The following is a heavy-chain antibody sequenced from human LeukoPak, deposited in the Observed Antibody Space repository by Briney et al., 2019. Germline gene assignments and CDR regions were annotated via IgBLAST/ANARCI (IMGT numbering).Heavy chain of an antibody. CDR3: ARDYYYDSSGVKLNWFDP. CDR2: ISAYNGNT. J-gene: IGHJ5*02. D-gene: IGHD3-22*01. Sequence: ASVKVSCKASGYTFTSYGISWVRQAPGQGLEWMGWISAYNGNTNYAQKLQGRVTITTDTSTSTAYMELRSLRSDDTAVYYCARDYYYDSSGVKLNWFDPWGQGTLVTVSS. V-gene: IGHV1-18*01. CDR1: GYTFTSYG.